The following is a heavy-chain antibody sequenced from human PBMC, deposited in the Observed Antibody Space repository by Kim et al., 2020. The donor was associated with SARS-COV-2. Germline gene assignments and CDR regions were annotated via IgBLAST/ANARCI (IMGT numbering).Heavy chain of an antibody. CDR3: ARVGSSMVRAQDACDV. V-gene: IGHV4-4*02. Sequence: SETLPLTCVVSGASITSSHWWSWVRQPPGEGVEWIGEIYYSGSTNYNPSLKSRVTIAVDKSKSQFSLILTSVTAADMAVYYCARVGSSMVRAQDACDVGG. J-gene: IGHJ3*01. D-gene: IGHD3-10*01. CDR2: IYYSGST. CDR1: GASITSSHW.